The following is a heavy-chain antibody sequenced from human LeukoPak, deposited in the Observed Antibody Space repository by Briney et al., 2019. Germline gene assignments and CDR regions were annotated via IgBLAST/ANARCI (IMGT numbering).Heavy chain of an antibody. V-gene: IGHV4-34*01. CDR1: GGSFSGFY. CDR2: IYYSGST. J-gene: IGHJ4*02. CDR3: LAYYDNFDY. Sequence: SETLSLTCAVYGGSFSGFYWTWIRQPPGKGLEWIGSIYYSGSTYYNPSLKSRVTISVDTSKNQFSLKLSSVTAADTAVYYCLAYYDNFDYWGQGTLVTVSS. D-gene: IGHD1-26*01.